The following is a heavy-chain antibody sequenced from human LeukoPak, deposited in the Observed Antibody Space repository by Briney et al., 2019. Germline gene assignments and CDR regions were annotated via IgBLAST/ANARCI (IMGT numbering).Heavy chain of an antibody. CDR1: GFTFSSFE. J-gene: IGHJ4*02. D-gene: IGHD6-19*01. Sequence: GSLRLSCAASGFTFSSFEMHWVRQAPGKGLEWISYIRSGGDAVYYADSVKGRFTISRDNAKNSLYLQMNSLRADDTAVYYCARRPSGWPSDYWGQGTLVIVSS. CDR3: ARRPSGWPSDY. CDR2: IRSGGDAV. V-gene: IGHV3-48*03.